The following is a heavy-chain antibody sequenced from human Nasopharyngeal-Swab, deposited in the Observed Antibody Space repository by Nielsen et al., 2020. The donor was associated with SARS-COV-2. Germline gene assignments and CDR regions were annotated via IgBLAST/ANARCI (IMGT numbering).Heavy chain of an antibody. J-gene: IGHJ4*02. D-gene: IGHD6-19*01. CDR2: IYWDDDK. V-gene: IGHV2-5*02. CDR1: GFSLSTSGVG. CDR3: AHSALGYSSGWELDY. Sequence: SGPTLVKPTQPLTLTCTFSGFSLSTSGVGVGWIRQPPGKALEWIALIYWDDDKRYSPSLKSRLTITKDTSKNQVVLTITNMDPVDTATYYCAHSALGYSSGWELDYWGQGTLVTVSS.